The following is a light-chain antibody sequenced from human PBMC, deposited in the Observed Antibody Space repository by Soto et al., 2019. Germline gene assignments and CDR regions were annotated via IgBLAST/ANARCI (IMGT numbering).Light chain of an antibody. CDR2: DAS. V-gene: IGKV3-15*01. CDR3: QQYNKWPLT. J-gene: IGKJ4*01. CDR1: QSVSSY. Sequence: EIVLTQSPATVSLSPVEIATLSCRASQSVSSYLAWYQQKPGQAPRLLIYDASTRATGIPARFSGSGSGTEFTLTISSLQSGDVAVYYCQQYNKWPLTFGGGTKVDIK.